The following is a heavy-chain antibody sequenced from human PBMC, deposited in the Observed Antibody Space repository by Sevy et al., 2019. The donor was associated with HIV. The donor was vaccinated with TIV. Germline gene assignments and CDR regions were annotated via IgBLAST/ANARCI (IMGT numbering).Heavy chain of an antibody. CDR2: IYYSGST. CDR3: ARRFGSTIFGVANNYYYYGMNV. D-gene: IGHD3-3*01. CDR1: GGSISSSSYY. V-gene: IGHV4-39*01. Sequence: SETLSLTCTVSGGSISSSSYYWGWIRQPPGKGLEWIGSIYYSGSTYYNPSLKSRVTISVDTSKNQFSLKLSSVTAADTAVYYCARRFGSTIFGVANNYYYYGMNVWGQGTTVTVSS. J-gene: IGHJ6*02.